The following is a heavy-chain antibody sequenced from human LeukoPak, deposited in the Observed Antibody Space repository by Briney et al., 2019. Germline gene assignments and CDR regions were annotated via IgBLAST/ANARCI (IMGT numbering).Heavy chain of an antibody. CDR3: ARGDAPDY. V-gene: IGHV3-7*01. CDR2: IKQDGSDK. CDR1: GFTFSIYE. J-gene: IGHJ4*02. Sequence: GGSLRLSCAASGFTFSIYEMNWVRQAPGKGPEWVANIKQDGSDKYYVDSVKGRFTISRDNAKKSLYLQMNSLRADDTAVYYCARGDAPDYWGQGTLVTVSS.